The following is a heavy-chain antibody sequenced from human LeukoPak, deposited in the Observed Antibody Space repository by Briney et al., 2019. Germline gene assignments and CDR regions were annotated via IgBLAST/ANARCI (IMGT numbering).Heavy chain of an antibody. D-gene: IGHD3-10*01. Sequence: TGGSLRLSCEASGFSFSNYGMSWVRQAPGKGPEWVSVISDQTYYADSVRGRFTISRDDYKYTLFLQMNSLRIEDSAIYYCAKGVRWFDPWGQGTLVTVSS. V-gene: IGHV3-23*01. CDR2: ISDQT. CDR1: GFSFSNYG. CDR3: AKGVRWFDP. J-gene: IGHJ5*02.